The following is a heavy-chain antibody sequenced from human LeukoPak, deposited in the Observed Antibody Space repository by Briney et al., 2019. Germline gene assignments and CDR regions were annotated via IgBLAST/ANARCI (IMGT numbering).Heavy chain of an antibody. D-gene: IGHD3-22*01. CDR1: GGTFSSYA. Sequence: VASVKVSCKASGGTFSSYAISWVRQAPGQGLEWMGRIIPILGIANYAQKFQGRVTITADKSTSTAYMELSSLRSEDTAVYYCARESSSGYYHPRFDYWGQGTLVTVSS. CDR2: IIPILGIA. V-gene: IGHV1-69*04. CDR3: ARESSSGYYHPRFDY. J-gene: IGHJ4*02.